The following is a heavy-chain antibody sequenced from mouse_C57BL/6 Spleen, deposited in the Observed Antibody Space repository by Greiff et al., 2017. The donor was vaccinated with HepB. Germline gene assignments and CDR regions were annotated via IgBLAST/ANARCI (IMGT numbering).Heavy chain of an antibody. CDR1: GYAFTNYL. J-gene: IGHJ4*01. CDR3: AREGYYAMDY. CDR2: INPGSGGT. Sequence: VQLQESGAELVRPGTSVKVSFKASGYAFTNYLIEWVKQRPGQGLEWIGVINPGSGGTNYNEKFKGKATLTADKSSSTAYMQLSSLTSEDSAVYFCAREGYYAMDYWGQGTSVTVSS. V-gene: IGHV1-54*01.